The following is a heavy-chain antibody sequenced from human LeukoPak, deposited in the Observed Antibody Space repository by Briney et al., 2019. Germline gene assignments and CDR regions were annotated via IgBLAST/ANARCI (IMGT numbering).Heavy chain of an antibody. J-gene: IGHJ6*03. CDR1: GYTFTSYY. V-gene: IGHV1-46*01. D-gene: IGHD3-3*01. CDR3: ARDLTYRGLNPRFLESPYYYYYYMDV. Sequence: ASVKVSCKASGYTFTSYYMHWVRQAPGQGLEWMGIINPSGGSTSYAQKFQGRVTMTRDTSTSTAYMELSSLRSEDTAVYYCARDLTYRGLNPRFLESPYYYYYYMDVWGKGTTVTVSS. CDR2: INPSGGST.